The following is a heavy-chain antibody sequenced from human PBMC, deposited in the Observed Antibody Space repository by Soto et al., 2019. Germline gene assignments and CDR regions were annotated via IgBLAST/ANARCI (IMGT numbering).Heavy chain of an antibody. Sequence: SETLSLTCTVSGGSISSYYWSWIRQPPGKGLEWIGYIYYSGSTNYNPSLKSRVTISVDTSKNQFSLKLSSVTAADTAVYYCARGYYDFWSGYQYPPYYYMDVWGKGTTVTVSS. D-gene: IGHD3-3*01. J-gene: IGHJ6*03. V-gene: IGHV4-59*01. CDR3: ARGYYDFWSGYQYPPYYYMDV. CDR2: IYYSGST. CDR1: GGSISSYY.